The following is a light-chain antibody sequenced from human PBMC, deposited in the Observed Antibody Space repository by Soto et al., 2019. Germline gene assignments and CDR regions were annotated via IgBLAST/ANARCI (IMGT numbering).Light chain of an antibody. CDR3: SSYTSSSRYI. J-gene: IGLJ1*01. Sequence: QSALTQPPSVSGSPGQSVTISCTGTSSDVGRYDRVSWYQQSPGTAPKLIIYEVTNRPSGVPDRFSGSKSGNTASLTISGLQAEDEADFYCSSYTSSSRYIFGTGTKVTGL. CDR1: SSDVGRYDR. CDR2: EVT. V-gene: IGLV2-18*02.